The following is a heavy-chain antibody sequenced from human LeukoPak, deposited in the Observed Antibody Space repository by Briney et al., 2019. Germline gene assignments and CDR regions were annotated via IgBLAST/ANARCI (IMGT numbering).Heavy chain of an antibody. CDR2: IYYSGST. CDR3: ARVNAGLLDY. CDR1: GGSISSYY. Sequence: SETLSLTCTVSGGSISSYYWSWIRQPPGKGLEWIGYIYYSGSTNYNPSLKSRVTISVDTSKNQFSLKLSSVTAADTAVYYCARVNAGLLDYWGQGTLVTVSS. V-gene: IGHV4-59*01. J-gene: IGHJ4*02.